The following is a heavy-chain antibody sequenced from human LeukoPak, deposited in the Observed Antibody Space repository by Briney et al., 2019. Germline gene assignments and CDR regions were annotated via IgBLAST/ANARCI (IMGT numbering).Heavy chain of an antibody. D-gene: IGHD1-26*01. Sequence: GASVKVSCKASGGTFSSYTISWVRQAPGQGLEWMGWISAYNGNTNYAQKLQGRVTMTTDTSTSTAYMELRSLRSDDTAVYYCARVPHSGSYPTYEDSWGQGTLVTVSS. CDR1: GGTFSSYT. V-gene: IGHV1-18*01. CDR2: ISAYNGNT. CDR3: ARVPHSGSYPTYEDS. J-gene: IGHJ4*02.